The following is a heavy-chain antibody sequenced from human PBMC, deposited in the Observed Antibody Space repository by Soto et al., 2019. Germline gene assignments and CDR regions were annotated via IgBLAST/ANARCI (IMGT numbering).Heavy chain of an antibody. CDR1: GFTFSSYG. D-gene: IGHD4-17*01. J-gene: IGHJ3*02. CDR3: ARDPGTYGDYVGAFDI. Sequence: PGGSLRLSCAASGFTFSSYGMHWFRQAPGKGLEWVAVIWYDGSNKYYADSVKGRFTISRDNSKNTLYLQMNSLRAEDTAVYYCARDPGTYGDYVGAFDIWGQGTMVTVSS. V-gene: IGHV3-33*01. CDR2: IWYDGSNK.